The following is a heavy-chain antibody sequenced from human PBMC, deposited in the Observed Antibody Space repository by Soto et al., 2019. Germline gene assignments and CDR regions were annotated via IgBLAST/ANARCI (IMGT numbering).Heavy chain of an antibody. V-gene: IGHV3-23*01. Sequence: GGSLRLSCTASAFTFSNYAMSWVRQAPGKGLEWVSTISATGESTYFADFVKGRLTISRDNSKNTLDLQMNSLRAEDTALYYCAKSRDPPSANPVRPFDCWGQGTLVTVSS. J-gene: IGHJ4*02. CDR3: AKSRDPPSANPVRPFDC. CDR1: AFTFSNYA. D-gene: IGHD6-25*01. CDR2: ISATGEST.